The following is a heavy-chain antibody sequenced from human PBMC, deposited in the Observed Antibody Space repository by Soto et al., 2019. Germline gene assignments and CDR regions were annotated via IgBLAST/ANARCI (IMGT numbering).Heavy chain of an antibody. CDR1: GLAFSNYA. J-gene: IGHJ4*02. CDR3: AKGDLLWDTFDF. V-gene: IGHV3-23*01. CDR2: ITASGYSA. D-gene: IGHD3-16*01. Sequence: EAQLLESGGGLVQPGGSLRLSCAASGLAFSNYAMTWVRQAPGKGLEWVSIITASGYSAYYGGAVKGRFTTSRDNSRSTLYLQMNGLTADDTAVYYCAKGDLLWDTFDFWGQGTLVTVSS.